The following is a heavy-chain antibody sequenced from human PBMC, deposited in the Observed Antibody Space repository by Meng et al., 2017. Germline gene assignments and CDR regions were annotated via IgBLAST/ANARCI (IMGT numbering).Heavy chain of an antibody. CDR1: VGSISSYY. Sequence: AQREESGPGLVKPSETLSHTGTFSVGSISSYYWSWIRQPLGKGLEWIGYSYDSGGTNNNPSLKSRVTISVDTSKNQFSLKLSSVTAADPAVYYCASTRLRYCDWPQLIFDYWGQGTLVTVSS. V-gene: IGHV4-59*01. D-gene: IGHD3-9*01. J-gene: IGHJ4*02. CDR2: SYDSGGT. CDR3: ASTRLRYCDWPQLIFDY.